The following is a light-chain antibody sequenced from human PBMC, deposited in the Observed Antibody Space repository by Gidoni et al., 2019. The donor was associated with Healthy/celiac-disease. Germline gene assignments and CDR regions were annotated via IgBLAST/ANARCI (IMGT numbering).Light chain of an antibody. CDR2: VNSDGSH. Sequence: QLVLTQSPSAPASPGATVKLTCTLSSGHSSYAVVWHQQQPGKGPRYLMKVNSDGSHSRGDGIPDRFSGSSSGAERYLTISSLQSEDEADYYCQTWGTGIWVFGGGTKLTVL. J-gene: IGLJ3*02. V-gene: IGLV4-69*01. CDR1: SGHSSYA. CDR3: QTWGTGIWV.